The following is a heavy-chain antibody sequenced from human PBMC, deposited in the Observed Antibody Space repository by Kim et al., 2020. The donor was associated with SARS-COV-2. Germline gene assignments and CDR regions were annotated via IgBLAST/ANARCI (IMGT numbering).Heavy chain of an antibody. CDR1: GFTFSSYS. Sequence: GGSLRLSCAASGFTFSSYSMNWVRQAPGKGLEWVSSISSSSSYIYYADSVKGRFTISRDNAKNSLYLQMNSLRAEDTAVYYCAREGDIVVVPAAIWDGMDVWGQGTTVTVSS. CDR3: AREGDIVVVPAAIWDGMDV. J-gene: IGHJ6*02. V-gene: IGHV3-21*01. CDR2: ISSSSSYI. D-gene: IGHD2-2*01.